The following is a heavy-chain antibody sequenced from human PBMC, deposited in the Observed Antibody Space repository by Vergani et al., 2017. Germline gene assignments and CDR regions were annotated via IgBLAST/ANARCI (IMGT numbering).Heavy chain of an antibody. CDR1: GYTFTGYY. J-gene: IGHJ4*02. CDR3: ASANPYDDGDPEGDF. V-gene: IGHV1-2*02. Sequence: QVQLVQSGAEVKKPGASVKVSCKASGYTFTGYYIHWVRQAPGQGLEWMGWINPNFGGTNYAQKFQGRVTMTRDTSISTAYMELRRRRSDDTAVYYCASANPYDDGDPEGDFWGQGTRVTVST. D-gene: IGHD4-17*01. CDR2: INPNFGGT.